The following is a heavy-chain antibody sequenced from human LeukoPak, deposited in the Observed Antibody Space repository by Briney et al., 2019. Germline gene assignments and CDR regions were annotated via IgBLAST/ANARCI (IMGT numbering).Heavy chain of an antibody. D-gene: IGHD4-17*01. J-gene: IGHJ4*02. CDR3: TTASEDYGDSFDY. Sequence: KAGGSLRLSCAASGFTFSNAWMSWVRQAPGKGLGWVGRIKSKTDGGTTDYAAPVKGRFTISRDDSKNTLYLQMNSLKTEDTAVYYCTTASEDYGDSFDYWGQGTLVTVSS. CDR2: IKSKTDGGTT. V-gene: IGHV3-15*01. CDR1: GFTFSNAW.